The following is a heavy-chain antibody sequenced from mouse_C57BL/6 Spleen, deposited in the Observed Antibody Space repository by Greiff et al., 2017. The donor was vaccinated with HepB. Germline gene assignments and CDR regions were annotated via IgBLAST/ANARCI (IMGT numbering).Heavy chain of an antibody. D-gene: IGHD2-5*01. Sequence: VHLVESGAELAKPGASVKLSCKASGYTFTSYWMHWVKQRPGQGLEWIGYINPSSGYTKYNQKFKDKATLTADKSSSTAYMQLSSLTYEDSAVYYCAKDYSNYGGAYWGQGTLVTVSA. CDR3: AKDYSNYGGAY. CDR1: GYTFTSYW. CDR2: INPSSGYT. V-gene: IGHV1-7*01. J-gene: IGHJ3*01.